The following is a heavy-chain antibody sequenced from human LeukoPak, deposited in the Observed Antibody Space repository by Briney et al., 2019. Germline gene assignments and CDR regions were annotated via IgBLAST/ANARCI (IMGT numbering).Heavy chain of an antibody. J-gene: IGHJ6*02. CDR1: GGSISSYY. V-gene: IGHV4-59*01. D-gene: IGHD2-2*01. CDR3: ASDLSYCSSTRCHGYYYYYGMDV. CDR2: IYYSGST. Sequence: SETLSLTCTVSGGSISSYYWSWIRQPPGKGLEWIGYIYYSGSTNYNPSLKSRVTISADTSKNQFSLKLSSVTAADTAVYYCASDLSYCSSTRCHGYYYYYGMDVWGQGTTVTVSS.